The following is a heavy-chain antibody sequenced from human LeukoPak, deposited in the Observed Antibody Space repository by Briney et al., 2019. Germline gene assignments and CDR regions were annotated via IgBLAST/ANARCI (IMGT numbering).Heavy chain of an antibody. V-gene: IGHV3-23*01. CDR3: ARVRNAWFDY. J-gene: IGHJ4*02. Sequence: GGSLRLSCAASGFTFGNYAMHWVRQAPGKGLEWVSGIINSGYSTYDADSVKGRFTISRDNSKNTLYLQMNSLRSEDTAVYYCARVRNAWFDYGGQGTLVTVSS. CDR1: GFTFGNYA. CDR2: IINSGYST.